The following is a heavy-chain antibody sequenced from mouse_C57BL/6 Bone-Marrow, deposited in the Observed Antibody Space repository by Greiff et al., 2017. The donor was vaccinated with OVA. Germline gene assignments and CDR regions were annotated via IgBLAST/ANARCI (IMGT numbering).Heavy chain of an antibody. CDR3: ARHRYDPYFDV. CDR2: ISNGGGST. D-gene: IGHD2-3*01. CDR1: GFTFSDYY. Sequence: EVQLVESGGGLVQPGGSLKLSCAASGFTFSDYYMYWVRQTPEKRLEWVAYISNGGGSTYYPDTVKGRFTISRDNAKNTLYLQMSRLKSEDTAMYYCARHRYDPYFDVWGTGTTVTVSS. V-gene: IGHV5-12*01. J-gene: IGHJ1*03.